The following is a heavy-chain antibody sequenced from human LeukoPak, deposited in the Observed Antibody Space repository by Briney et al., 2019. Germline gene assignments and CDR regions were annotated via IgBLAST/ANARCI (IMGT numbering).Heavy chain of an antibody. CDR1: GYSISSGYY. D-gene: IGHD6-19*01. Sequence: SETLSLTCAVSGYSISSGYYWGWIRQPPGKGLEWIGSIYHNGSTYYNPSLRSRVTISVDTSKNQFSLKLSSVTAADTAVYYCARGYTSGWYPVSADYWGQGTLVTVSS. J-gene: IGHJ4*02. CDR3: ARGYTSGWYPVSADY. V-gene: IGHV4-38-2*01. CDR2: IYHNGST.